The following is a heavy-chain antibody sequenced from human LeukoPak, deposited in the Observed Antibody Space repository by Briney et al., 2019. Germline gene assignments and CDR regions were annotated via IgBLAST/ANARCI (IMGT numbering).Heavy chain of an antibody. D-gene: IGHD2-2*01. J-gene: IGHJ6*02. CDR2: IYYSGST. CDR1: GVSVSSGSYY. V-gene: IGHV4-61*01. CDR3: ARDRGYCSSTSCSYYGMDV. Sequence: SETLSLTCTVSGVSVSSGSYYWSWIRQPPGKGLEWIGYIYYSGSTNYNPSLKSRVTISVDTTKNQFSLKLSSVTAADTAVYYCARDRGYCSSTSCSYYGMDVWGQGTTVTVSS.